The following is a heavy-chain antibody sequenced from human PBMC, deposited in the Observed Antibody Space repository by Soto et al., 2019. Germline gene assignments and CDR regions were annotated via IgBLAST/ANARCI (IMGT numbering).Heavy chain of an antibody. CDR1: GGSISSYY. J-gene: IGHJ6*03. CDR2: IYYSGST. Sequence: QVQLQESGPGLVKPSETLSLTCTVSGGSISSYYLSWIRQPPGKGLEWIGYIYYSGSTNYNPSLKSRVTISVDTAKNQFSLKLSSVTAADTAVYYCARYLGELSLIGYYYYMDVWGKGTTVTVSS. D-gene: IGHD3-16*02. V-gene: IGHV4-59*08. CDR3: ARYLGELSLIGYYYYMDV.